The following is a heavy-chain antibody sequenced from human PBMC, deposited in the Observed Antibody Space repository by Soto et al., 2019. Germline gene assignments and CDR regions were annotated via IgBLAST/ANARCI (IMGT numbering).Heavy chain of an antibody. Sequence: PSETLSLTCAVYGGSFSGYYWSWIRQPPGKGLEWIGEINHSGSTNYNPSLKSRVTISVDTSKNQFSLKLSSVTAADTAVYYCARSTDSSGYYYFDYWGQGTLVTVSS. CDR3: ARSTDSSGYYYFDY. CDR1: GGSFSGYY. V-gene: IGHV4-34*01. CDR2: INHSGST. D-gene: IGHD3-22*01. J-gene: IGHJ4*02.